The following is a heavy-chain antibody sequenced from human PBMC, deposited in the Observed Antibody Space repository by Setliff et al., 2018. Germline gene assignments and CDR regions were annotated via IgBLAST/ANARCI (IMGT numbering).Heavy chain of an antibody. CDR2: ISGSGGAS. V-gene: IGHV3-23*01. CDR3: ARGGVTNYYDSSGIPDAFDI. J-gene: IGHJ3*02. Sequence: GGSLRLSCAASGFTFSSYAMTWVRQAPGKGLEWVSGISGSGGASHYADSVTGRFTISRDNSKNTLYLQMSSLRAEDTAVYYCARGGVTNYYDSSGIPDAFDIWGQGTMVTVSS. D-gene: IGHD3-22*01. CDR1: GFTFSSYA.